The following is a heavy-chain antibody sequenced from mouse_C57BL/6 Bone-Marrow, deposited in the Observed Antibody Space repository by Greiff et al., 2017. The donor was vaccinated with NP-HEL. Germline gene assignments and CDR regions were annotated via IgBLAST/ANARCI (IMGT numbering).Heavy chain of an antibody. CDR1: GYTFTDYY. J-gene: IGHJ2*01. D-gene: IGHD1-1*01. V-gene: IGHV1-26*01. Sequence: VQLQQSGPELVKLGASVKISCKASGYTFTDYYMNWVKQSHGKSLEWIGDINPNNGGTSYNQKFKGKATLTVDKSSSTAYMELRSLTSEDSAVYYCAYYGFDYWGQGTTLTVSS. CDR3: AYYGFDY. CDR2: INPNNGGT.